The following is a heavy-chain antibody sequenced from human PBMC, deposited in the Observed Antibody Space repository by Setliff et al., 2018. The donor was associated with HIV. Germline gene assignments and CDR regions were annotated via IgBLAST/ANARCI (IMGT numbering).Heavy chain of an antibody. D-gene: IGHD3-22*01. J-gene: IGHJ3*02. Sequence: ASVKVSCKASGYTFTSYGISWVRQAPGQGLEWMGWISAYNGNTNYAQKLQGRVSMTTDTSTSTAYMELRSLRSDDTAVYYCARVRLIFTMIVVVSGAFDIWGQGTMVTVSS. CDR3: ARVRLIFTMIVVVSGAFDI. CDR2: ISAYNGNT. CDR1: GYTFTSYG. V-gene: IGHV1-18*01.